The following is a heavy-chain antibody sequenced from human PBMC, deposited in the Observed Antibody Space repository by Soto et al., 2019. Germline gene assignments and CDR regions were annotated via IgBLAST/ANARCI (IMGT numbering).Heavy chain of an antibody. CDR3: ARFGIPSRPIGGLASLPPIDAFDI. Sequence: QVQLVQSGAEVKKPGASVKVSCKASGYTFNGYYLHWLRLAPGQGLESMGWINANSGGTNYAQKFQGRVTMTRDTSISTAYMELSRLRSDDTAVYYRARFGIPSRPIGGLASLPPIDAFDIWGQGSMVTVSS. V-gene: IGHV1-2*02. J-gene: IGHJ3*02. CDR2: INANSGGT. D-gene: IGHD6-6*01. CDR1: GYTFNGYY.